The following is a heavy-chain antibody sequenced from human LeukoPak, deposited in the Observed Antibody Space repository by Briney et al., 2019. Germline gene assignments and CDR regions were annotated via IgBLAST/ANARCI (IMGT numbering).Heavy chain of an antibody. CDR1: GGSISSGGYY. Sequence: SETLSLTCTVSGGSISSGGYYWSWIRQHPGKGLEWIGYIYYSGSTYYNPSLKSRVTISVDTSKNQFSLMLSSVTAADTAVYYCARYYYDSSGYYYFDYWGQGTLVTVSS. CDR2: IYYSGST. D-gene: IGHD3-22*01. J-gene: IGHJ4*02. V-gene: IGHV4-31*03. CDR3: ARYYYDSSGYYYFDY.